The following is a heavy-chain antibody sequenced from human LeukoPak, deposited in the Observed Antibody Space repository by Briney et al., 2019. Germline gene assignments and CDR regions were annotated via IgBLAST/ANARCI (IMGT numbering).Heavy chain of an antibody. CDR1: GFTFSSYW. CDR2: IKQDGSEK. CDR3: AKGGPYCSGGSCLSYFDS. J-gene: IGHJ4*02. Sequence: GGSLRLSCAASGFTFSSYWMTWVRQAPGKGLEWVAYIKQDGSEKYYADSVKGRFTISRDNSKNTLYLQVNSLRAEDTAVYYCAKGGPYCSGGSCLSYFDSWGQGTLVTVSS. D-gene: IGHD2-15*01. V-gene: IGHV3-7*02.